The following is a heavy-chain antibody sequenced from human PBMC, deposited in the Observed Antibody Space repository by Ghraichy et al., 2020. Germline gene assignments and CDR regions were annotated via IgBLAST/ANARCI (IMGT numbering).Heavy chain of an antibody. CDR3: ARRGPIITMVRGVITHFQH. D-gene: IGHD3-10*01. Sequence: SETLSLTCAVYGGSFSGYYWSWIRQPPGKGLEWIGEINHSGSTNYNPSLKSRVTISVDTSNNQFSLELSSVTAADTAVYYCARRGPIITMVRGVITHFQHWGQGTLVTVSS. CDR1: GGSFSGYY. V-gene: IGHV4-34*01. CDR2: INHSGST. J-gene: IGHJ1*01.